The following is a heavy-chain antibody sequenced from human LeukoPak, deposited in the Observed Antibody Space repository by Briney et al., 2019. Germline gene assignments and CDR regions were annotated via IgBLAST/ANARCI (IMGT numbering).Heavy chain of an antibody. Sequence: SVKVSCKASGGTFSSYAISWVRQAPGQGLEWMGGIIPIFGTANYAQKFQGRVTVTADKSTSTAYMELSSLRSEDTAVYYCAVHDCSSTSCYGDFDWLFLFDYWGQGTLVTVSS. CDR3: AVHDCSSTSCYGDFDWLFLFDY. D-gene: IGHD2-2*01. CDR2: IIPIFGTA. J-gene: IGHJ4*02. V-gene: IGHV1-69*06. CDR1: GGTFSSYA.